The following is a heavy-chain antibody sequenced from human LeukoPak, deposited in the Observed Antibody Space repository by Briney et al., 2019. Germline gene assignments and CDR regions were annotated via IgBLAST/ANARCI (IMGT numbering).Heavy chain of an antibody. CDR1: GGSISSGNYY. D-gene: IGHD5-18*01. J-gene: IGHJ4*02. CDR3: ARSRRGYSCAYFDY. CDR2: IYYSGST. V-gene: IGHV4-61*01. Sequence: SETLSLTCTVSGGSISSGNYYWSWIRQSPGKGLEWIGYIYYSGSTNYNPFLKSRVTISVDTSKNQFSLKLSSVTAADTAVYYCARSRRGYSCAYFDYWGQGTLVTVSS.